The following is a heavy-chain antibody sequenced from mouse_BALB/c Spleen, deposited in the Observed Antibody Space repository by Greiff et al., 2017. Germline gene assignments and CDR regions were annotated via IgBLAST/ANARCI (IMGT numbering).Heavy chain of an antibody. Sequence: QVQLKESGAELVRPGTSVKVSCKASGYAFTNYLIEWVTQRPGQGLEWIGVINPGSGGTNYNEKFKGKATLTADKSSSTAYMQRSSLTSDDSAVYFCARSPIYYDYDNYAMDYWGQGISVTVSS. CDR1: GYAFTNYL. J-gene: IGHJ4*01. CDR3: ARSPIYYDYDNYAMDY. CDR2: INPGSGGT. D-gene: IGHD2-4*01. V-gene: IGHV1-54*01.